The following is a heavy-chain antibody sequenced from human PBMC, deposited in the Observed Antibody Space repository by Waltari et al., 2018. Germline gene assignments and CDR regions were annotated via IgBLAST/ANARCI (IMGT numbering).Heavy chain of an antibody. CDR3: AKYCTNGVCQEEPDY. J-gene: IGHJ4*02. D-gene: IGHD2-8*01. V-gene: IGHV3-23*01. Sequence: EVQLLESGGGLVQPGGSLRLSCAASGFTFSSYAMRWVRQAPGKGLEWLSAIGGSGGSTDYADSVKGRFTISRDNSKNTLYLQMNSLRAEDTAVYYCAKYCTNGVCQEEPDYWGQGTLVTVSS. CDR2: IGGSGGST. CDR1: GFTFSSYA.